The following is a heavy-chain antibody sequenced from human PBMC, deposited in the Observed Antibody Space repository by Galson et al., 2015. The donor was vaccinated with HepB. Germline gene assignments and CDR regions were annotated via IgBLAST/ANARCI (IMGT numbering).Heavy chain of an antibody. D-gene: IGHD3-22*01. Sequence: SVKVSCKASGYTFTGYYMHWVRQAPGQGLEWMGWINPNSGGTNYAQKFQGRVTMTRDTSISTAYMELSRLRSDDTAVYYCARDHSISWNYYDSSGYYLSYWGQGTLVTVSS. V-gene: IGHV1-2*02. J-gene: IGHJ4*02. CDR3: ARDHSISWNYYDSSGYYLSY. CDR1: GYTFTGYY. CDR2: INPNSGGT.